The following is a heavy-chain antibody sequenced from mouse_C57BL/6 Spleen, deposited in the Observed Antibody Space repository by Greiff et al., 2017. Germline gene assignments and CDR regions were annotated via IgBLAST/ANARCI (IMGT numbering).Heavy chain of an antibody. CDR1: GYTFTSYG. D-gene: IGHD1-1*01. Sequence: QVQLQQSGAELARPGASVKLSCKASGYTFTSYGISWVKQRTGQGLEWIGEIYPRSGNTYYNEKFKGKATLTADKSSSTAYMELRSLTSEDSAVYFCARKGVTTGDFDVWGTGTTVTVSS. J-gene: IGHJ1*03. CDR3: ARKGVTTGDFDV. V-gene: IGHV1-81*01. CDR2: IYPRSGNT.